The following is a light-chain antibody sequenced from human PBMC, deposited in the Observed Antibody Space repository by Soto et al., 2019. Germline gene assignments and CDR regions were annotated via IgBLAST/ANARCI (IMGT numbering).Light chain of an antibody. J-gene: IGKJ5*01. V-gene: IGKV1-33*01. CDR1: QDISNY. Sequence: DIQMTQSPSSLSASVGDRVTITCQASQDISNYLNWYQQKPGKAPKLLIYDASNLETGVPSRFSGSGSGTDFTFTISRLQPEDIATYYCQQYDNPAITFGQGTRLEIK. CDR2: DAS. CDR3: QQYDNPAIT.